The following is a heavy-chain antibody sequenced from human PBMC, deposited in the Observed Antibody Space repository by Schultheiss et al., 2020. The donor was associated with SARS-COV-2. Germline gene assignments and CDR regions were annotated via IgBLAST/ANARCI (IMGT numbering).Heavy chain of an antibody. V-gene: IGHV1-46*01. Sequence: ASVKVSCKASGYTFTSYAISWVRQAPGQGLEWMGGIIPSGGSTSYAQKFQGRVTMTRDTSTSTVYMELSSLRSEDTAVYYCARSYSSSREFYFDYWGQGTLVTVSS. CDR3: ARSYSSSREFYFDY. CDR1: GYTFTSYA. J-gene: IGHJ4*02. D-gene: IGHD6-13*01. CDR2: IIPSGGST.